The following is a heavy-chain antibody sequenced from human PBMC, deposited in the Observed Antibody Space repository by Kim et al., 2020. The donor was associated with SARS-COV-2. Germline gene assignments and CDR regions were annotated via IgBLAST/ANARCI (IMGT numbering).Heavy chain of an antibody. CDR2: ISNDGSNK. CDR1: GFTFSSYA. CDR3: ASDGSRTYSDSSGYSYY. V-gene: IGHV3-30*04. D-gene: IGHD3-22*01. J-gene: IGHJ6*01. Sequence: GGSLRLSCATSGFTFSSYAMHWVRQAPGKGLEWVAVISNDGSNKYYADSVKGRFTISRDNSKNTLYLQMNSLRAEDTAVYYCASDGSRTYSDSSGYSYY.